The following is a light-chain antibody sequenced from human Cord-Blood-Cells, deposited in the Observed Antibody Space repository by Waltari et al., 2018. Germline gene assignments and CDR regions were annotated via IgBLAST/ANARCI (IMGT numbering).Light chain of an antibody. J-gene: IGLJ2*01. V-gene: IGLV2-11*01. Sequence: QSALTQPRSVSGSPGQSVTISCTGTSSDVGGYNYVSWYQQHPGQAPKLMIYDVSKRPSGVPERFSGSKAGNTASLTIAGLQAEDEADYYCCSYAGSYVVFGGGTKLTVL. CDR3: CSYAGSYVV. CDR2: DVS. CDR1: SSDVGGYNY.